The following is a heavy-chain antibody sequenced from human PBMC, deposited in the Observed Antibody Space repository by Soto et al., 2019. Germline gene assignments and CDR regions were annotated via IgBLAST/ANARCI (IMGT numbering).Heavy chain of an antibody. CDR3: ARGGPAPQLDYYFDY. D-gene: IGHD6-13*01. V-gene: IGHV1-46*01. Sequence: QVQLVQSGAEVKKPGASVKVSCKASGYTFTSYYMHWVRQAPGQGLEWMGIINPSGGSTSYAQKFQGRVTMTRDTSTSTVYMELSSLRSEDTAVYYCARGGPAPQLDYYFDYWGQGTLVTVSS. CDR1: GYTFTSYY. J-gene: IGHJ4*02. CDR2: INPSGGST.